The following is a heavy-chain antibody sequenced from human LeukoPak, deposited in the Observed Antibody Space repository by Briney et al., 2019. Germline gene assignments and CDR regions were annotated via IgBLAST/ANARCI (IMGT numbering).Heavy chain of an antibody. V-gene: IGHV3-30*02. CDR3: AKDLDILERRCYMDV. CDR1: GFTFSSYG. D-gene: IGHD1-1*01. J-gene: IGHJ6*03. Sequence: GGSLRLSCAASGFTFSSYGMHWVRQAPGKGLEWVAFIRYDGSNKYYADSVKGRFTISRDNSKNTLYLQMNSLRAEDTAVYYCAKDLDILERRCYMDVWGKGTTVTVSS. CDR2: IRYDGSNK.